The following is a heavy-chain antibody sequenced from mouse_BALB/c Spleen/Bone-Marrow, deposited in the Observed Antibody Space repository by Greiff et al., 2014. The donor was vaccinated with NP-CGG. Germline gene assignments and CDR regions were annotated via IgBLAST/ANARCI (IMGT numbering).Heavy chain of an antibody. V-gene: IGHV5-12-1*01. CDR3: ARQGYGYVDFDV. Sequence: DVHLVESGGGLVKPGGSLKLSCAASGFAFSSYDMSWVRRTPEKRLEWVAYISSGGGSTYYPDTVKGRFTISRDNAKDTLYLQMSSLKSEDTAMYYCARQGYGYVDFDVWGAGTTVTVSS. CDR2: ISSGGGST. J-gene: IGHJ1*01. D-gene: IGHD1-2*01. CDR1: GFAFSSYD.